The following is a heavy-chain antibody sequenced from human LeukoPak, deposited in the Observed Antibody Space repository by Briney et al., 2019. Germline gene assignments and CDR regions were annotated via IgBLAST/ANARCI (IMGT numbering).Heavy chain of an antibody. J-gene: IGHJ4*02. D-gene: IGHD2-15*01. CDR2: ISSSSSYI. V-gene: IGHV3-21*01. CDR1: GFTFSSYS. Sequence: GGSLRLSCAASGFTFSSYSMNWVRQAPGKGLEWVSSISSSSSYIYYADSVKGRFTISRDDAKNSLYLQMNSLRAEDTAVYYCARVWEGIGGYCSGGSCYSIDYWGQGTLVTVSS. CDR3: ARVWEGIGGYCSGGSCYSIDY.